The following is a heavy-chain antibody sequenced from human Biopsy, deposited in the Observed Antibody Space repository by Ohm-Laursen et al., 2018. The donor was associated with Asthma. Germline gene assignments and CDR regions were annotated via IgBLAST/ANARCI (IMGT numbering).Heavy chain of an antibody. Sequence: TLSLTCAVSPGSINDYYWNWIRQFPGKGLEWIGYVNSTGSTRFNPPLKSRLTISVDTSVDQVSLKLTSVTAADTAVYYCARATSTWSQSGPHYFDHWGQGTLVTVSS. J-gene: IGHJ4*02. V-gene: IGHV4-59*01. D-gene: IGHD6-13*01. CDR2: VNSTGST. CDR3: ARATSTWSQSGPHYFDH. CDR1: PGSINDYY.